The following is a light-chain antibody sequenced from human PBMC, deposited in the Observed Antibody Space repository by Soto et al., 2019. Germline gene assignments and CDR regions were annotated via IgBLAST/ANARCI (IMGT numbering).Light chain of an antibody. CDR2: KAS. CDR3: QQYNSYPWT. Sequence: DIQMTQSPSTLSASVGDRVTITCRASQSISSWVAWYQQKPGKAPKLLIYKASSLESGAPSRFSGSVSGTEFTLTISSLQPDDFATYYCQQYNSYPWTFGQGTKVEIK. J-gene: IGKJ1*01. CDR1: QSISSW. V-gene: IGKV1-5*03.